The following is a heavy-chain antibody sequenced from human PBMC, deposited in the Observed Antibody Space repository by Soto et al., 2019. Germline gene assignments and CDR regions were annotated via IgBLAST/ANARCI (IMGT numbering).Heavy chain of an antibody. J-gene: IGHJ4*02. CDR3: AKSVVGYSSGWSDY. Sequence: GGSLRLSCAASGFTFSSYAMSWVRQAPGKGLEWVSAISGSGGSTYYADSVKGRFTISRDNSKNTLYLQMNSLRAEDTAVYYCAKSVVGYSSGWSDYWGQGTLVTVSS. V-gene: IGHV3-23*01. CDR1: GFTFSSYA. CDR2: ISGSGGST. D-gene: IGHD6-19*01.